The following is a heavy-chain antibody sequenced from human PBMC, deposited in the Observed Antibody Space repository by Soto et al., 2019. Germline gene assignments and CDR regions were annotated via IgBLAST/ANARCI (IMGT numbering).Heavy chain of an antibody. CDR3: ARAGGITIFGVVIKNYYYYGMDV. V-gene: IGHV1-8*01. CDR1: GYTFTSYD. Sequence: ASVKVSCKASGYTFTSYDINWVRQATGQGLEWRGWMNPNSGNTGYAQKFQGRVTMTRNTSISKAYMELSSLRSEDTAVYYCARAGGITIFGVVIKNYYYYGMDVWGQGTTVTVSS. J-gene: IGHJ6*02. CDR2: MNPNSGNT. D-gene: IGHD3-3*01.